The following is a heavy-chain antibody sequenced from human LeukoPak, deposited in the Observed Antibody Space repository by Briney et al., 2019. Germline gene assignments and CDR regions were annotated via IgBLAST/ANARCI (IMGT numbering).Heavy chain of an antibody. CDR1: GFTFSSYS. D-gene: IGHD4-17*01. J-gene: IGHJ5*02. Sequence: GGSLRLSCAASGFTFSSYSMNWVRQAPGKGLEWVSSISSSSSYIYYADSVKGRFTISRDNAKNSLYLQMNSLRAEDTAVYYCARDVFPEDYGDPWGQGTLVTVSS. CDR2: ISSSSSYI. CDR3: ARDVFPEDYGDP. V-gene: IGHV3-21*01.